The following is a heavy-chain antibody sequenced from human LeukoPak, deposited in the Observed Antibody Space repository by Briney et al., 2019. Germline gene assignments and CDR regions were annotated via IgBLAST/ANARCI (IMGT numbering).Heavy chain of an antibody. CDR3: ARDRYSSGWYEGYFQH. CDR1: GGSISSYY. CDR2: IYYSGST. J-gene: IGHJ1*01. D-gene: IGHD6-19*01. Sequence: SETLSLTCTVSGGSISSYYWSWIRQPPGKGLDWIGYIYYSGSTNYNPSLKRRVTISVDTSKNQFSLKLSSVTAADTAVYYCARDRYSSGWYEGYFQHWGQGTLVTVSS. V-gene: IGHV4-59*01.